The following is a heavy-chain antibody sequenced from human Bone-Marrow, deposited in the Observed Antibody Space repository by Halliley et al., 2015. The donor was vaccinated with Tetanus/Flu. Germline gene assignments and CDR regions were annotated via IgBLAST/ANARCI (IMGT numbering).Heavy chain of an antibody. CDR2: A. J-gene: IGHJ4*02. V-gene: IGHV4-59*09. D-gene: IGHD3-16*01. Sequence: ANYNPSRKGRVTISVDTSKNQVSLKLSSVPAADTAVYYCARGTPQFYDDVWGSSFDYWGQGTLVTVSS. CDR3: ARGTPQFYDDVWGSSFDY.